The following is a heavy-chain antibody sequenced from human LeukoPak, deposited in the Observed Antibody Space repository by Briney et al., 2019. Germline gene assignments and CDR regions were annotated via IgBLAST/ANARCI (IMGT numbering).Heavy chain of an antibody. Sequence: ASVKVSCKVSGYTLTELSMHWVRQAPGKGLEWMGGFDPEDGETIYAQKFQGRVTMTEDTSTDTAYMELSSLRSEDTAVYYCATTIISSTRIYYYGMDVWGQGTTVTVSS. CDR2: FDPEDGET. CDR1: GYTLTELS. V-gene: IGHV1-24*01. D-gene: IGHD6-13*01. J-gene: IGHJ6*02. CDR3: ATTIISSTRIYYYGMDV.